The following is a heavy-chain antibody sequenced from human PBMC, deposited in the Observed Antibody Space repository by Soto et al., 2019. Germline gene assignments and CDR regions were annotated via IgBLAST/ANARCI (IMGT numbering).Heavy chain of an antibody. J-gene: IGHJ6*02. CDR1: GYSFTSYR. D-gene: IGHD6-19*01. CDR2: IYPGDSDT. CDR3: ARLGSSGSDGLYYYYGMDV. V-gene: IGHV5-51*01. Sequence: PGESLKISCKGSGYSFTSYRIGWVRQMPGKGLEWMGIIYPGDSDTRYSPSFQGQVTISADKSISTAYLQWSSLKASDTAMYYCARLGSSGSDGLYYYYGMDVWGQGTTVTVSS.